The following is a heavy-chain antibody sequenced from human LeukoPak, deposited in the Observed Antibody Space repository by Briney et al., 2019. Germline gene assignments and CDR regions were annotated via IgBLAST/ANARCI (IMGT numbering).Heavy chain of an antibody. CDR3: AIKGYCSGGSCSNFDY. CDR2: INHSGST. D-gene: IGHD2-15*01. J-gene: IGHJ4*02. Sequence: SETLSLTCSVSGGSISSFYCSWIRQPPGKGLEWIGEINHSGSTNYNPSLKSRVTISVDTSKNQFSLKLSSVTAADTAVYYCAIKGYCSGGSCSNFDYWGQGTLVTVSS. V-gene: IGHV4-34*01. CDR1: GGSISSFY.